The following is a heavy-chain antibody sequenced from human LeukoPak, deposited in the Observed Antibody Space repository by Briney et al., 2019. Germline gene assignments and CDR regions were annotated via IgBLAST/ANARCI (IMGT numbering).Heavy chain of an antibody. CDR3: AGVQYYDFWSGYHFDY. CDR2: IIPIFGTA. V-gene: IGHV1-69*05. CDR1: GGTFSSYA. D-gene: IGHD3-3*01. J-gene: IGHJ4*02. Sequence: SVKVSCKASGGTFSSYAISWVRQAPGQGLEWMGGIIPIFGTANYAQKFQGRVTITTDESTSTAYMELSSLRSEDTAVYYCAGVQYYDFWSGYHFDYWGQGTLVTVSS.